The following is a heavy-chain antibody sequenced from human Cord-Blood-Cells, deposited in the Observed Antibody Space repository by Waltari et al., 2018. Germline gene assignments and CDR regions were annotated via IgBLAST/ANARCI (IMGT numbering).Heavy chain of an antibody. V-gene: IGHV4-39*01. J-gene: IGHJ4*02. Sequence: QLQLQESGPGLVKPSETLSLTCTVSGGSLSSSSYYWGWIRQPRVKGLEWIGSIYYSGGGYYNPSLKSRVTISVDTAKNQFSLKLSFVTAADTAVYYCARAYSSSYYFDYWGQGTLVTVSS. D-gene: IGHD6-6*01. CDR2: IYYSGGG. CDR3: ARAYSSSYYFDY. CDR1: GGSLSSSSYY.